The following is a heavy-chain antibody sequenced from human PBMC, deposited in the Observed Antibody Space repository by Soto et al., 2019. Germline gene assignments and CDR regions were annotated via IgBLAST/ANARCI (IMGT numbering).Heavy chain of an antibody. D-gene: IGHD6-6*01. Sequence: SETLSLTCTGSGGSISSGDYYWSWIRQPPGKGLEWIGCIYYSGSTYYNPSLKSRLTISVDTSKNQFSLKLSSVTAADTAVYYCARVRRIALAPRRFDPWGQGTLVTVSS. J-gene: IGHJ5*02. CDR3: ARVRRIALAPRRFDP. CDR1: GGSISSGDYY. V-gene: IGHV4-30-4*01. CDR2: IYYSGST.